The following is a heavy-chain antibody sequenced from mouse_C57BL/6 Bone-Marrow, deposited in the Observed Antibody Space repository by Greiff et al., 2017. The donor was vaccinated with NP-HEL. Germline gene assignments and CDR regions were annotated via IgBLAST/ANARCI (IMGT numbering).Heavy chain of an antibody. J-gene: IGHJ1*03. CDR3: AREGDFGSSFYWYFDV. CDR2: IHPNSGST. Sequence: QVQLQQSGAELVKPGASVKLSCKASGYTFTSYWMHWVKQRPGQGLEWIGMIHPNSGSTNYNEKVKSKATLTVDKSSSTAYMQLISLTSEDSAVYYCAREGDFGSSFYWYFDVWGTGTTVTVSS. D-gene: IGHD1-1*01. CDR1: GYTFTSYW. V-gene: IGHV1-64*01.